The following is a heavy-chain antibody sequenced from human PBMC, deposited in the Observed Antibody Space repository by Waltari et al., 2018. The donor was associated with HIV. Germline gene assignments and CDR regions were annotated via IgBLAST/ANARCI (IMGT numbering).Heavy chain of an antibody. CDR1: GFSFGSAW. Sequence: EVRLVESGGGLVQPGGSLSLSCAASGFSFGSAWMTWVRQAPGKGLEWVANIKEDGSEIHYVDSVKGRFTISRDNAKNSLYLQMNSLRAEDTAVYYCARRQQLTDWGQGTLVTVSS. V-gene: IGHV3-7*01. D-gene: IGHD6-13*01. CDR2: IKEDGSEI. CDR3: ARRQQLTD. J-gene: IGHJ4*02.